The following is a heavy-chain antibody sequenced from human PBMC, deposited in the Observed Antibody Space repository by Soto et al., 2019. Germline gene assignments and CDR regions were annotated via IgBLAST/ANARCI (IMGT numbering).Heavy chain of an antibody. D-gene: IGHD3-16*01. J-gene: IGHJ4*02. V-gene: IGHV3-48*01. CDR2: INRETTII. CDR3: ARVNDWAFDY. CDR1: GFAFSSFA. Sequence: EVHLVESGGGLEQPGGSLRLSCVASGFAFSSFAMNWVRQAPGKGLEWVSHINRETTIIDYADSVKGRFTISRDNAKNSLYLQINSLRVEDTAVYYCARVNDWAFDYWGQGTLVSVST.